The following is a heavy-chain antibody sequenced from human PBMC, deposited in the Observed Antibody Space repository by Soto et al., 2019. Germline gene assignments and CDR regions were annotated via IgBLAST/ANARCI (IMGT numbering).Heavy chain of an antibody. Sequence: SETLSLTCTVSGGSISSYYWSWIRQPPGKGLEWIGYVHDSWGSHYNPSLKSRVAISLDTSKSQFSLKLTSVTAADTAVYYCARHGAIYSNSWYDFDYWGQGTLVTVSS. V-gene: IGHV4-59*08. J-gene: IGHJ4*02. CDR1: GGSISSYY. CDR3: ARHGAIYSNSWYDFDY. CDR2: VHDSWGS. D-gene: IGHD5-18*01.